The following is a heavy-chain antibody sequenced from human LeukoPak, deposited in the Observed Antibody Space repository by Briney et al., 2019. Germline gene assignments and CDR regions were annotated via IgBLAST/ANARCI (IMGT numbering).Heavy chain of an antibody. Sequence: GGSLRLSCAASGYTFSSFEMNCVRQAPGKGLEWISYISSSGASTYYADSVKGRFTVSRDNAKNSMFLRMDTLRAEDTAVYYFTRDPEYNYGYCGYYDRWGQGILVTVSS. CDR2: ISSSGAST. J-gene: IGHJ4*02. CDR3: TRDPEYNYGYCGYYDR. CDR1: GYTFSSFE. V-gene: IGHV3-48*03. D-gene: IGHD5-18*01.